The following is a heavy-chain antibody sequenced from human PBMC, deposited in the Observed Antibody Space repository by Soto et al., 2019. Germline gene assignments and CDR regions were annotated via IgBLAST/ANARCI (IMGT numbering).Heavy chain of an antibody. Sequence: EVQLLESGGGLVQPGGSLRLSCAASGFTFSSYAMSWVRQAPGKGLEWVSAISGSGGSTYYADSVKGRFTISRDNPKNPLYLQMISLRAEDTAVYYCAKGRGYCSSTSCYVGSDYWGQGTLVTVSS. CDR2: ISGSGGST. CDR3: AKGRGYCSSTSCYVGSDY. J-gene: IGHJ4*02. CDR1: GFTFSSYA. D-gene: IGHD2-2*01. V-gene: IGHV3-23*01.